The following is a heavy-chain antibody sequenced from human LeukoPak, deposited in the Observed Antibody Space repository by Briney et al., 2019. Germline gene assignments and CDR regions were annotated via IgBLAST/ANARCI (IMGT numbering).Heavy chain of an antibody. CDR2: IKHDGSGT. V-gene: IGHV3-74*03. J-gene: IGHJ6*02. CDR1: GLTFSRNW. Sequence: GGSLRLSCAASGLTFSRNWMHWVRQAPGKGLVWVSRIKHDGSGTTYADSVKGRFTISGDNAKNTVYLHMNSLRAEDTAVYYCARDINYGMDVWGQGTTVTVSS. CDR3: ARDINYGMDV.